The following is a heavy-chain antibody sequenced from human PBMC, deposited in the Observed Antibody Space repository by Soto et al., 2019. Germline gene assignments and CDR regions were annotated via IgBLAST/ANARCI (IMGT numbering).Heavy chain of an antibody. J-gene: IGHJ3*02. Sequence: QVQLQQWGAGLLKPSETLSLTCAVYGGSFSGYYWSWIRQPPRKGLEWIGEINHSGSTNYNPSLKSRVTISVDTSKNQFSLKLSSVTAADTAVYYCARPIRYCSGGSCYSNAFDIWGQGTMVTVSS. CDR3: ARPIRYCSGGSCYSNAFDI. CDR1: GGSFSGYY. CDR2: INHSGST. D-gene: IGHD2-15*01. V-gene: IGHV4-34*01.